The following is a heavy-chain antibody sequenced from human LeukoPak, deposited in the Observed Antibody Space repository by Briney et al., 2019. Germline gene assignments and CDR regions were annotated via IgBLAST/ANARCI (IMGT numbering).Heavy chain of an antibody. CDR1: GGSISSGSYY. J-gene: IGHJ6*04. D-gene: IGHD3-3*01. CDR3: ARGEYYDFWSGYLVPDV. V-gene: IGHV4-61*02. CDR2: IYTSGST. Sequence: SETLSLTCTVSGGSISSGSYYWSWIRQPAGKGLEWIGRIYTSGSTNYNPSRKSRVTISVDTSKNQFSLKLSSVTAADTAVYYCARGEYYDFWSGYLVPDVWGKGTTVTVSS.